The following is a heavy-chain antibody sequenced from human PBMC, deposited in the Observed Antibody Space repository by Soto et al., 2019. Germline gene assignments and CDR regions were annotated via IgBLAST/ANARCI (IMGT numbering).Heavy chain of an antibody. J-gene: IGHJ4*02. CDR2: ISNDGRNK. Sequence: QVHLVDSGGGVVQPGRSLRLSCAASGFTFSTYGMHWVRQVPGKGLEWVAVISNDGRNKYYADSVKGRFTISRDDSKNTMYLQMNNLRPDDTAVYYCARDHHNSGWYNVGNYWGRGTLVTVSS. CDR1: GFTFSTYG. D-gene: IGHD6-13*01. CDR3: ARDHHNSGWYNVGNY. V-gene: IGHV3-30*03.